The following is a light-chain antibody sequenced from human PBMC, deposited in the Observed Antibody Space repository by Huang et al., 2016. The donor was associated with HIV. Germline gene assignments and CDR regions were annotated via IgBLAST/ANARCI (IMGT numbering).Light chain of an antibody. V-gene: IGKV3-15*01. CDR3: QQYNNWPPAT. CDR1: QSVSSN. CDR2: GAS. Sequence: EIVMTQSPATLSVSPGERATLSCRASQSVSSNLAWYQQKPGQAPRLLIYGASTRATGIPDSFSGSGSGTEFTLTISSLQSEDFAVYYCQQYNNWPPATFGPGTKVDIK. J-gene: IGKJ3*01.